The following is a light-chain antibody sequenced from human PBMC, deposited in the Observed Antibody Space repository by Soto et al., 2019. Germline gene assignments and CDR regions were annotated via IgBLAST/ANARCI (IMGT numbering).Light chain of an antibody. V-gene: IGLV4-69*01. CDR2: LSSDGSH. CDR3: QTWDTGARVV. J-gene: IGLJ2*01. CDR1: SGHSSYA. Sequence: QLVLTQSPSASASLGASVKLTCTLSSGHSSYAIAWHQQQPEKGPRYLMKLSSDGSHSKGDGIPDRFSCSSSGAERYLTISSLQSEDEADYYCQTWDTGARVVFGGGTQLTVL.